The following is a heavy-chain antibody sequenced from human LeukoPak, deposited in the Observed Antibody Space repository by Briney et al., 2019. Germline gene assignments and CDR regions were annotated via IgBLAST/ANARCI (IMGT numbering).Heavy chain of an antibody. CDR1: GGSISSYY. CDR2: IYYSGST. J-gene: IGHJ4*02. V-gene: IGHV4-59*01. CDR3: ARDSGSIFDY. D-gene: IGHD3-22*01. Sequence: SETLSLTRTVSGGSISSYYWSWIRQPPGKGLEWIGYIYYSGSTNYNPSLKSRVTISVDTSKNQFSLKLSSVTAADTAVYYCARDSGSIFDYWGQGTLVTVSS.